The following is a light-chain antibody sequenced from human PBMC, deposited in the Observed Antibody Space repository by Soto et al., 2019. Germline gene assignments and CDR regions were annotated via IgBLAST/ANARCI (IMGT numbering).Light chain of an antibody. Sequence: QSVLTQPRSVSGSPGQSVTISCTGTSIDVGSYKYVYWYQHHPGKTPKLMIFDVNKRPSGVPDRFSGSNSGIAASLTISGLQPEDEADYFCCSFVDSDTVLFGGGTKLTVL. J-gene: IGLJ3*02. CDR3: CSFVDSDTVL. CDR1: SIDVGSYKY. V-gene: IGLV2-11*01. CDR2: DVN.